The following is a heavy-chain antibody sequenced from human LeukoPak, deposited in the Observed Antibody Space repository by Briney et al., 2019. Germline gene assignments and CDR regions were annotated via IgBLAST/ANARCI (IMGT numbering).Heavy chain of an antibody. D-gene: IGHD7-27*01. CDR2: ISSNGGST. CDR1: GFTFSSYA. CDR3: ARGARNWGRYWYFDL. Sequence: PGGSLRLSCAASGFTFSSYAMHWVRQAPGKGLEYVSAISSNGGSTYYANSVKGRFTISRDNSKNTLYLQMGSLRAEDMAVYYCARGARNWGRYWYFDLWGRGTLVTVSS. J-gene: IGHJ2*01. V-gene: IGHV3-64*01.